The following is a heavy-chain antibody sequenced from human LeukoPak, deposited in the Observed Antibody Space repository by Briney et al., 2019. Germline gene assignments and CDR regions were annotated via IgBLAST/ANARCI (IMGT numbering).Heavy chain of an antibody. CDR1: GYTFTGYY. CDR3: ARSGSYTPFDY. Sequence: ASVKVSCKASGYTFTGYYMHWLRQAPGQGLEWMAQINPSGDSTHYAQRFQCRVTMTRDTSTDTVYREVSRLKSEDTAVYFCARSGSYTPFDYWGQGTLVTVSS. CDR2: INPSGDST. J-gene: IGHJ4*02. V-gene: IGHV1-46*01. D-gene: IGHD1-26*01.